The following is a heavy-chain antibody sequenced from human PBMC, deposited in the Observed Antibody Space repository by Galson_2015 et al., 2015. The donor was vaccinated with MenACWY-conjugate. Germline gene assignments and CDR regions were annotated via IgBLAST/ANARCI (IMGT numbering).Heavy chain of an antibody. J-gene: IGHJ2*01. V-gene: IGHV4-59*08. D-gene: IGHD1/OR15-1a*01. Sequence: SETLSLTCTVSGGSISSYYWSWIRQPPGKGLEWIGDIYYSGSTNYNPSLKSRVTISVDTSKNQFSLKLSSVTAADTAVYHCARSGTGTSYWYFDLWGRGTLVTVSS. CDR2: IYYSGST. CDR1: GGSISSYY. CDR3: ARSGTGTSYWYFDL.